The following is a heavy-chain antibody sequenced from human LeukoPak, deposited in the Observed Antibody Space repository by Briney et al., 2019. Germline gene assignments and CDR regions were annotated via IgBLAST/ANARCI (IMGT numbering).Heavy chain of an antibody. J-gene: IGHJ4*02. V-gene: IGHV4-38-2*01. D-gene: IGHD1-14*01. CDR2: IYHSGIT. CDR3: TRFSTGSSRPAYF. CDR1: GYSISSGYY. Sequence: PSGTLSLTCAVSGYSISSGYYWGWIRQPPGKGLEGIGNIYHSGITYYNPSLKSRITLSVDTSKNQFSLKLSSVTAADTAVYYCTRFSTGSSRPAYFWGQGTLVTVSS.